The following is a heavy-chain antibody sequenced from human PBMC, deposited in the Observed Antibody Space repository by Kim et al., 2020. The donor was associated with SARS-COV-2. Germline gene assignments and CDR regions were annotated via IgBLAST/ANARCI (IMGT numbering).Heavy chain of an antibody. Sequence: ASVKVSCKTSGYTFTNYFIHWVRRAPGQGLEWMGRMNPESGTKRYAEKFRGRVTMTRDTSVNTAYLELSSLTSDDTAIYYCARENYFDYWCQGTLVTVSS. CDR3: ARENYFDY. J-gene: IGHJ4*02. CDR2: MNPESGTK. CDR1: GYTFTNYF. V-gene: IGHV1-2*06.